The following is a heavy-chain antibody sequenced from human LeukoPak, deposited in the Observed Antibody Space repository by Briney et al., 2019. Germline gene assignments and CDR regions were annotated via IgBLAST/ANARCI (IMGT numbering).Heavy chain of an antibody. J-gene: IGHJ4*02. CDR2: ISHSGST. D-gene: IGHD2-15*01. CDR1: GGSFSGYY. Sequence: SETLSLTCAVYGGSFSGYYWSWIRQPPGKGLEWIGEISHSGSTNYNPSLKSRVTISVDTSKNQFSLKLSSVTAADTAVYYCARRGRYCSGGSCYYKAYYFDYWGQGTLVTVSS. V-gene: IGHV4-34*01. CDR3: ARRGRYCSGGSCYYKAYYFDY.